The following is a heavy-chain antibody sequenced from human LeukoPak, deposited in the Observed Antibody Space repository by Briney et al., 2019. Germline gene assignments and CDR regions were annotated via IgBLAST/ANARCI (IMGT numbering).Heavy chain of an antibody. D-gene: IGHD3-10*01. CDR3: ARDGDFYGSGTLDL. J-gene: IGHJ4*02. Sequence: SQTLSLTCAISGDSISSYTAAWNWIRQSPSRGLEWLGRTYYRSRWLLDYAVPVRSRITINADTSKNRFSVQLASVTPDDTAVYYCARDGDFYGSGTLDLWGQGTLVTVSS. V-gene: IGHV6-1*01. CDR1: GDSISSYTAA. CDR2: TYYRSRWLL.